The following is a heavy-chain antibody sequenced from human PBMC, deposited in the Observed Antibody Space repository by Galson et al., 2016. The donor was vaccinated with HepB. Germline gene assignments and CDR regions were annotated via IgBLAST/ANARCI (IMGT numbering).Heavy chain of an antibody. D-gene: IGHD3-3*01. CDR1: GGSVSSASYY. V-gene: IGHV4-61*01. CDR3: ARGGVVNSYWYFDL. J-gene: IGHJ2*01. CDR2: IFYSENT. Sequence: SETLSLTCTVSGGSVSSASYYWTWIRQPPGKGLGWIGYIFYSENTNYNPSLKSRVTISLDTSTNQFSLRLNSATAADTAVYYCARGGVVNSYWYFDLWGRGPLVTVSS.